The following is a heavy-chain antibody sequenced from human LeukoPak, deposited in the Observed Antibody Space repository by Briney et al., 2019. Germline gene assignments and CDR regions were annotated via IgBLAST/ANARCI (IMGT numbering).Heavy chain of an antibody. V-gene: IGHV4-39*01. J-gene: IGHJ4*02. Sequence: ASETLSLTCTVSGGSISSSSYYWGWIRQPPGKGLEWIGSIYYSGRTYYNPSLKSRVTISVDTSKNQFSLKLNSVTAADTAVYYCASHIVVVPAAWFDYWGQGTLVTVSS. D-gene: IGHD2-2*01. CDR1: GGSISSSSYY. CDR2: IYYSGRT. CDR3: ASHIVVVPAAWFDY.